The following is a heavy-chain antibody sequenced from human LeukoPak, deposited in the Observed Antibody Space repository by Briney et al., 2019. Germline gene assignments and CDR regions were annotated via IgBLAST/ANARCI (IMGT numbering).Heavy chain of an antibody. CDR1: GVSISSTSFF. CDR3: AKAYNWNLDYYYYYMDV. CDR2: IYKTGST. V-gene: IGHV4-39*07. Sequence: PSETLSLTCTVSGVSISSTSFFWGLIRQSPGKGLEWIASIYKTGSTNYNPSLKSRVTISVDKSKNQFSLKLSSVTAADTAVYYCAKAYNWNLDYYYYYMDVWGKGTTVTVSS. J-gene: IGHJ6*03. D-gene: IGHD1-7*01.